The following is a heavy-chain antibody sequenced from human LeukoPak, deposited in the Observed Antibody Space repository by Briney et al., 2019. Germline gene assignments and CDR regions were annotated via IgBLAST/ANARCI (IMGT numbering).Heavy chain of an antibody. J-gene: IGHJ4*02. CDR2: ISGSGGRT. CDR1: GFTFSSYA. V-gene: IGHV3-23*01. CDR3: SKNEAVVTASSSSH. Sequence: GGSLRLSCAASGFTFSSYAMTWVRQAPGKGLERVSGISGSGGRTHYADSVKGRFTISRDNTKNTLYLQMNRLRAEDTAVYYCSKNEAVVTASSSSHWGQGTLVTVSS. D-gene: IGHD2-21*02.